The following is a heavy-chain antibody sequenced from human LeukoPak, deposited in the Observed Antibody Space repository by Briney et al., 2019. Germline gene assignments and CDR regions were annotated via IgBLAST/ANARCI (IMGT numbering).Heavy chain of an antibody. Sequence: GGSLRLSCAASGFTFSSYEMNWVRQAPEKGLEWISYISSSGSTIYYADSVRGRFTISRDNAMNSLYLQMTSLRAEDTAVYYCAKAAIGGGSYTFVDYWGQGTLVTVSS. J-gene: IGHJ4*02. CDR2: ISSSGSTI. D-gene: IGHD2-15*01. CDR1: GFTFSSYE. V-gene: IGHV3-48*03. CDR3: AKAAIGGGSYTFVDY.